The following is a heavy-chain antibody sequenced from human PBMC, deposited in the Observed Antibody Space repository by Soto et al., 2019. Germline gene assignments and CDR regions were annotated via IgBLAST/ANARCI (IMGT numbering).Heavy chain of an antibody. D-gene: IGHD5-12*01. Sequence: SETLSLTCTVSGGSVSSGSYYWSWIRQPPGKGLEWIGYIYYSGSTNYNPSLKSRVTISVDTSKNQFSLKLSSVTAADTAVYYCARDLGGYDCRNGMDVWGQGTTVTVSS. CDR3: ARDLGGYDCRNGMDV. J-gene: IGHJ6*02. V-gene: IGHV4-61*01. CDR2: IYYSGST. CDR1: GGSVSSGSYY.